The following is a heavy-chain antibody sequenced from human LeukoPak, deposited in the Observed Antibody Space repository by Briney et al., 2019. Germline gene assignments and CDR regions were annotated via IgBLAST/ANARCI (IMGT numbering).Heavy chain of an antibody. D-gene: IGHD6-19*01. Sequence: GGSLRLSCGASSFTFSSYVMSWVRQAPGKGLEWVSTVSTTGGSTYYADSVKGRFTISRDNSKDTLYLQMNSLRAEDTAVYYCARAGYSSGSYYFDYWGQGTLVTVSS. CDR1: SFTFSSYV. V-gene: IGHV3-23*01. CDR3: ARAGYSSGSYYFDY. J-gene: IGHJ4*02. CDR2: VSTTGGST.